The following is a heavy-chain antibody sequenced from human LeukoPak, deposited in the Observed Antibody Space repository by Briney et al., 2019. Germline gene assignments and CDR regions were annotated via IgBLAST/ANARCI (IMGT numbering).Heavy chain of an antibody. Sequence: SETLSLTCTVSGGSISSYNWSWIRQPAGKGLEWIGRIYSSGSSNYSPSLNSRVTMSVDTSKKQFSLKLSSVTAADTAVYYCAGSEYSSSFDYWGQGTLVTVSS. V-gene: IGHV4-4*07. CDR1: GGSISSYN. J-gene: IGHJ4*02. D-gene: IGHD6-6*01. CDR3: AGSEYSSSFDY. CDR2: IYSSGSS.